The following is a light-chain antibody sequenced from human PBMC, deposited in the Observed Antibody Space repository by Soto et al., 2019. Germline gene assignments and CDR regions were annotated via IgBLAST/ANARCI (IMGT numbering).Light chain of an antibody. Sequence: QSVLTQPPSASGTPGQRGTISCSGSSTNIGSKYVHWFQQFPGTAAKLLIYRDNRRPSRVPDRFSGSKSGTSASLAISWLRSEDEADYYCGTWDDSLSGWVFGGGTKLTVL. CDR2: RDN. CDR1: STNIGSKY. J-gene: IGLJ3*02. CDR3: GTWDDSLSGWV. V-gene: IGLV1-47*01.